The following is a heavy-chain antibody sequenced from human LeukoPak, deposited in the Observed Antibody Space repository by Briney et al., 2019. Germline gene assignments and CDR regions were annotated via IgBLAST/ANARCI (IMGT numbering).Heavy chain of an antibody. V-gene: IGHV4-39*07. CDR2: IYYSGPT. CDR1: GGSVSSGSHY. Sequence: SETLSLTCTVSGGSVSSGSHYWGWIRQPPGKGLEWIGSIYYSGPTYYNPSLKSRVTMSVGTSKNQFSLKLTSVTAADTAVYFCASLDYGGNYADYWGQGTLVTVSS. CDR3: ASLDYGGNYADY. D-gene: IGHD4-23*01. J-gene: IGHJ4*02.